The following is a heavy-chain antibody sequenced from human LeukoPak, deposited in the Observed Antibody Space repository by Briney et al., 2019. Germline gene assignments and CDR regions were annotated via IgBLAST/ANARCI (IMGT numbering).Heavy chain of an antibody. V-gene: IGHV4-34*01. J-gene: IGHJ5*02. CDR2: INHSGST. CDR1: GGSFSDYY. Sequence: SETLSLTCAVYGGSFSDYYWSWIRQPPGKGLEWIGEINHSGSTNYNPSLKSRVTTSIDTSKNQFSLRLSSVTAADTAVYYCARGRGTTVTTPNWFDPWGQGTLVTVFS. CDR3: ARGRGTTVTTPNWFDP. D-gene: IGHD4-11*01.